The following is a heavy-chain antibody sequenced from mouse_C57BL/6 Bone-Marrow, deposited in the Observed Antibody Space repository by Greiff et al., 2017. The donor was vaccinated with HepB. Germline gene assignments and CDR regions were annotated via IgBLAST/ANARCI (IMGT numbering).Heavy chain of an antibody. CDR1: GYTFTSYW. CDR2: IDPSDSYT. V-gene: IGHV1-50*01. Sequence: QVQLQQPGAELVKPGASVKLSCKASGYTFTSYWMQWVKQRPGQGLEWIGKIDPSDSYTNYNQKFKGKATLTVDTSSSTAYMQLSSLTSEDSAVYYSATDYALAWFAYWGQGTLVTVSA. D-gene: IGHD1-1*02. J-gene: IGHJ3*01. CDR3: ATDYALAWFAY.